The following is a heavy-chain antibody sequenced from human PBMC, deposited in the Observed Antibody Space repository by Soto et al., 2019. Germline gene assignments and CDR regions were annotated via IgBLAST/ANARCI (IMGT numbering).Heavy chain of an antibody. CDR3: ISTLGARFDY. D-gene: IGHD1-26*01. Sequence: ASVKVSCKVSGYTLTELSMHWVRQAPGQGLEWMGVINPSIGTTTYAQKFQGRVTMTSDTSTSSVYMEVSSLRSEDTAVYYCISTLGARFDYWGQGTLVTVSS. V-gene: IGHV1-46*03. J-gene: IGHJ4*02. CDR1: GYTLTELS. CDR2: INPSIGTT.